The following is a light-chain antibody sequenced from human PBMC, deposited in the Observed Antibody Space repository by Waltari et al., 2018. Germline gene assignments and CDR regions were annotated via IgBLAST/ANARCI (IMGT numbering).Light chain of an antibody. J-gene: IGKJ3*01. Sequence: DIQMTQSPSTLSASVGDRVTITCRASQSVNMWWAWYQQKPGKAPKLLIYKTSSLESGVPFRFSGSGSGTEFTLTSSSLQPDDFATYYCQQYNTYFTFGPGTKVDIK. CDR3: QQYNTYFT. V-gene: IGKV1-5*03. CDR1: QSVNMW. CDR2: KTS.